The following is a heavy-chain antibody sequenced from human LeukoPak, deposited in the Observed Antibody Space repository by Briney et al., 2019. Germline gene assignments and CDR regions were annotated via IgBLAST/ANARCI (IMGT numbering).Heavy chain of an antibody. V-gene: IGHV1-46*01. Sequence: ASVKVSCKASGYTFTSYYMHWVRQAPGQGLEWMGIINPNGGSTSYAKKFQGRVTMPRDMSTSTVYMELSSLRSEDTAVYYCARDSSSWYGYYYYYMDVWGKGTTVTVSS. CDR2: INPNGGST. D-gene: IGHD6-13*01. CDR1: GYTFTSYY. CDR3: ARDSSSWYGYYYYYMDV. J-gene: IGHJ6*03.